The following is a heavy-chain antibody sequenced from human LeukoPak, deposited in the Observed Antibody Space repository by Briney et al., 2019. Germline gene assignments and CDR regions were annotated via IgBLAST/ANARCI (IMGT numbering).Heavy chain of an antibody. CDR2: IYTSGST. J-gene: IGHJ4*02. V-gene: IGHV4-4*07. D-gene: IGHD3-22*01. CDR1: GGSISSYY. CDR3: ASSERPNGSGYYYFDY. Sequence: SETLSLTCTVSGGSISSYYWSWIRQPAGKGLEWIGRIYTSGSTNYNTSLKSRVTMSVDTSKNQFSLKLSSVTAADTAVYYCASSERPNGSGYYYFDYWGQGTLVTVSS.